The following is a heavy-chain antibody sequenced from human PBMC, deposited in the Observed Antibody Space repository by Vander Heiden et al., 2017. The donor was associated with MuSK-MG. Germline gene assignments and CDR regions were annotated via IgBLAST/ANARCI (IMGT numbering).Heavy chain of an antibody. V-gene: IGHV3-11*06. CDR3: ARANYYGSGSYYYFDY. J-gene: IGHJ4*02. D-gene: IGHD3-10*01. CDR1: GFTFSDYS. Sequence: QVQLVESGGGLVKPGGSLRLSCAASGFTFSDYSMSWIRQAPGKGLEWVSYISRSSSYTNYADSVKGRFTISRDNAKNSLYLQMNSLRAEDTAVYYCARANYYGSGSYYYFDYWGQGTLVTVSS. CDR2: ISRSSSYT.